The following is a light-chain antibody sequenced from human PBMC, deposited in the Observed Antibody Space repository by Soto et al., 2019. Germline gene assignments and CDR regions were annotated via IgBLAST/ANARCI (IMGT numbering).Light chain of an antibody. CDR2: EVT. CDR1: SSDVGGYNY. J-gene: IGLJ3*02. Sequence: QSVLTQPPSASGSPGQSVTISCTGTSSDVGGYNYVSWYQQHPGKAPRLVIFEVTKRPSGVPDRFSGSKSANTASLTVSGLQAEDEADYYCSTWDDNLSTWLFGGGTKLTVL. V-gene: IGLV2-8*01. CDR3: STWDDNLSTWL.